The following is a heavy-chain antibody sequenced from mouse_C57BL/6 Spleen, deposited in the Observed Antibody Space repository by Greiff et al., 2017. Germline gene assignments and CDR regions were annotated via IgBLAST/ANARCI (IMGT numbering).Heavy chain of an antibody. CDR1: GYTFTSYW. D-gene: IGHD3-3*01. J-gene: IGHJ1*03. CDR3: AIYRGRNWCFDV. CDR2: IHPSDSDT. V-gene: IGHV1-74*01. Sequence: QVQLQQPGAELVKPGASVKVSCQASGYTFTSYWMHWVKQRPGRGLEWIGRIHPSDSDTNYNQKFTGKATWTVDKSSSTADMQLSSLTSEDSAVYYCAIYRGRNWCFDVWGTGTTVTVSS.